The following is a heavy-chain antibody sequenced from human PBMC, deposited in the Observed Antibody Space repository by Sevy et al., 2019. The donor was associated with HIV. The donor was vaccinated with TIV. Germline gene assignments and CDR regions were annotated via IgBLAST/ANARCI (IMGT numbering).Heavy chain of an antibody. V-gene: IGHV1-2*02. J-gene: IGHJ5*02. CDR2: INPNSGGT. CDR3: ARVVVPSARYNWFDP. D-gene: IGHD2-2*01. Sequence: ASVKVSCKASGYTFTGYYMHWVRQAPGQGLEWMGWINPNSGGTNYALKFQGRVTMTRDTSISTAYMELSRLRSDDTAVYYCARVVVPSARYNWFDPWGQGTLVTVSS. CDR1: GYTFTGYY.